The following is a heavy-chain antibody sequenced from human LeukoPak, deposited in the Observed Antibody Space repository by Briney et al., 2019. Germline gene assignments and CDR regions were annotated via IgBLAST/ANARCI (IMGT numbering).Heavy chain of an antibody. CDR2: IRYDGGNK. D-gene: IGHD6-13*01. CDR1: GFTFSNYG. CDR3: ARDPGIAAAAIRYFDY. Sequence: GGSLRLSCAASGFTFSNYGMHWVRQAPGKGLQWVAFIRYDGGNKYYADSVKGRFTISRDNAKNSLYLQMNSLRAEDTAVYYCARDPGIAAAAIRYFDYWGQGTLVTVSS. J-gene: IGHJ4*02. V-gene: IGHV3-30*02.